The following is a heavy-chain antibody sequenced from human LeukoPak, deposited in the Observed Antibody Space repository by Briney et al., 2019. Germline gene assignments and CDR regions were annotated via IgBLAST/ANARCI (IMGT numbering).Heavy chain of an antibody. V-gene: IGHV3-21*01. CDR2: ISSSSSYI. CDR3: ASVVGATTGDSSDY. D-gene: IGHD1-26*01. J-gene: IGHJ4*02. Sequence: GGSPRLSCAASGFTFSSYAMHWVRQAPGKGLEWVSSISSSSSYIYYADSVKGRFTISRDNAKNSLYLQMNSLRAEDTAVYYCASVVGATTGDSSDYWGQGTLVTVSS. CDR1: GFTFSSYA.